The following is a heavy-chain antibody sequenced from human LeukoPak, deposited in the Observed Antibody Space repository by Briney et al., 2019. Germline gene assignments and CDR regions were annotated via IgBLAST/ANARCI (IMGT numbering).Heavy chain of an antibody. CDR3: ARLYGQWLVLGPMDY. D-gene: IGHD6-19*01. CDR1: GYSFTSYW. CDR2: IYPGDSDT. J-gene: IGHJ4*02. Sequence: GESLKISCKGSGYSFTSYWIGWVRQMPGKGLEWMGIIYPGDSDTRYSPSFQGQVTISADKSISTAYLQWSSLKASDTAMYYCARLYGQWLVLGPMDYWGQGTLVTVSS. V-gene: IGHV5-51*01.